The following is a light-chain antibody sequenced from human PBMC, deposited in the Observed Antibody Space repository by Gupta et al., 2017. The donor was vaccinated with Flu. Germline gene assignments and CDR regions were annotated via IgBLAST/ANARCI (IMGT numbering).Light chain of an antibody. J-gene: IGKJ2*01. V-gene: IGKV1-27*01. CDR3: QKDNDVPYT. Sequence: LSASVGDRVTITCRASQGISNHLAWYQYKPGEVPKLLISAASTLQSGVPSRFSGDGSGTDFTLTISSLQPEDVAAYYCQKDNDVPYTFGQGTKLEIK. CDR1: QGISNH. CDR2: AAS.